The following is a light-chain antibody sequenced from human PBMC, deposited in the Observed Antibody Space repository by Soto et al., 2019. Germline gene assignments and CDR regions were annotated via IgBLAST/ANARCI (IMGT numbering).Light chain of an antibody. CDR3: RHYNNWPPET. Sequence: EIVMTQSPSTLSVSPGERATLSCRASQIVISRLAWYQQKRGQAPSLLIYDASTRATGIPARFSGSGSGTEFNLTISSLQSEDFAIYYCRHYNNWPPETFGQGTKVDIK. CDR1: QIVISR. V-gene: IGKV3-15*01. J-gene: IGKJ1*01. CDR2: DAS.